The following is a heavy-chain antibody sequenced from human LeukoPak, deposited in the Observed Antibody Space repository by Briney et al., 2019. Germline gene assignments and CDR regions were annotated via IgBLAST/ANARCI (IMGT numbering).Heavy chain of an antibody. CDR1: GGSISSSSYY. CDR2: IYYSGST. Sequence: SETLSLTCTVSGGSISSSSYYWGWIRQPPGKGLEWIGSIYYSGSTYYNPSLKSRVTISVDTSKNQFSLKLSSVTAADTAVYYCARDGYSSGWYYYYYYMDVWGKGTTVTVSS. V-gene: IGHV4-39*07. D-gene: IGHD6-19*01. CDR3: ARDGYSSGWYYYYYYMDV. J-gene: IGHJ6*03.